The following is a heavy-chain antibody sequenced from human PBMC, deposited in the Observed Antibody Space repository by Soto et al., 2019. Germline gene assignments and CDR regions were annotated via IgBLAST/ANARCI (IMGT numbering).Heavy chain of an antibody. D-gene: IGHD6-13*01. Sequence: SVKVSFKASGGTLSSFAISWVRQAPGQGLEWIGGIIPLWGSTSYAQKFQGRVTITADESTNTAYMELNGLRSEDTAVYYCARDSSSWYFFDYWGQGTLVTVSS. CDR3: ARDSSSWYFFDY. CDR1: GGTLSSFA. J-gene: IGHJ4*02. CDR2: IIPLWGST. V-gene: IGHV1-69*13.